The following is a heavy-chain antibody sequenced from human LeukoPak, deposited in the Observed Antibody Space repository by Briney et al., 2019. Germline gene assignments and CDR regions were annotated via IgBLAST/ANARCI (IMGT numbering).Heavy chain of an antibody. V-gene: IGHV4-34*01. Sequence: SETLSLTCAVYGGSFSGYYWSWIRQPPGKRLEWIGEINHSGSTNYNPSLKSRVTISVDTSKNQFSLKLSSVTAADTAVYYCARSLTYYYGSGKRPNWFDPWGQGTLVTVSS. D-gene: IGHD3-10*01. CDR2: INHSGST. CDR3: ARSLTYYYGSGKRPNWFDP. J-gene: IGHJ5*02. CDR1: GGSFSGYY.